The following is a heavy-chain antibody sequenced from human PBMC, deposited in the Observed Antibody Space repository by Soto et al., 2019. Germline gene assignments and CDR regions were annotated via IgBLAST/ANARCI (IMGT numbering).Heavy chain of an antibody. V-gene: IGHV4-59*01. CDR2: VYSSGST. D-gene: IGHD4-17*01. CDR3: ASGLFYGDYGDAFAI. J-gene: IGHJ3*02. Sequence: SETLSLTCTVSGGSISSYYWSWILQPPGKGLEWIGYVYSSGSTNYNPSLKSRVTISVDTSKNQFSLKLNSVTAADTAVYYCASGLFYGDYGDAFAIWGQGTMVTVS. CDR1: GGSISSYY.